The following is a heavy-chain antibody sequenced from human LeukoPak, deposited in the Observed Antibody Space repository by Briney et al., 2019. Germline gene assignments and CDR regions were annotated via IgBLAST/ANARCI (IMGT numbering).Heavy chain of an antibody. CDR3: ARDPDYGFWNDYYIDY. CDR2: IYTSGIT. J-gene: IGHJ4*02. CDR1: GGSISSGSYY. V-gene: IGHV4-61*02. Sequence: PSETLSLTCTVSGGSISSGSYYWNWIRQPAGKGLEWIGRIYTSGITNYNPSLKSRVTISGDTSKNQFSLKLSSVTAADTAVYYCARDPDYGFWNDYYIDYWGQGTLVTVSS. D-gene: IGHD3-3*01.